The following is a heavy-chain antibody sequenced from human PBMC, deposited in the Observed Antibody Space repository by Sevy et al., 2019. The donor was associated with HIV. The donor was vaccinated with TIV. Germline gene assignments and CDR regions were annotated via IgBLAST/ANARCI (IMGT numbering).Heavy chain of an antibody. CDR1: GFTFTTYA. Sequence: RGSLRLSCAASGFTFTTYAMNWVRQAPGKGLEWVSTISGSGLSTYYAHSVKGRFTISRDNSKNTLYLQMDSLRAEDTAVYYCAKDRHESSGYYPEGAFDFWGQGTMVTVSS. CDR2: ISGSGLST. J-gene: IGHJ3*01. V-gene: IGHV3-23*01. CDR3: AKDRHESSGYYPEGAFDF. D-gene: IGHD3-22*01.